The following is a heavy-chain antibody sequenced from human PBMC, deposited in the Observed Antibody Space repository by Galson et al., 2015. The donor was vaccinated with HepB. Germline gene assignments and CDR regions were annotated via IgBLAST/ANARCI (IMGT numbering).Heavy chain of an antibody. Sequence: SVKVSCKASGYTFTSYGISWVRQAPGQGLEWMGWISAYNGNTNYAQKLQGRVTMTTDTSTSTAYMELRSLRSDDTAVYYCARTLYSGYDGGTARDIDYWGQGTLVTVSS. D-gene: IGHD5-12*01. J-gene: IGHJ4*02. CDR3: ARTLYSGYDGGTARDIDY. CDR1: GYTFTSYG. V-gene: IGHV1-18*04. CDR2: ISAYNGNT.